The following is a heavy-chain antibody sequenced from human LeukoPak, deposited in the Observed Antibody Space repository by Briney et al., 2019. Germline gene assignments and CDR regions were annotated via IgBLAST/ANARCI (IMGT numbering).Heavy chain of an antibody. V-gene: IGHV3-74*01. CDR2: INSDGSST. Sequence: GGSLRLSCAASGFTFSSYWMHWVRQAPGEGLVWVSRINSDGSSTSYADSVKGRFTISRDNAKNTLYLQMNSLRAEDTAVYYCATEQVGAFDIWGQGTMVTVSS. CDR1: GFTFSSYW. J-gene: IGHJ3*02. D-gene: IGHD1-26*01. CDR3: ATEQVGAFDI.